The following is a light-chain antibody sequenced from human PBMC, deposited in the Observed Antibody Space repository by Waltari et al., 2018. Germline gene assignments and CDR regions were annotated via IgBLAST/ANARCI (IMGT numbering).Light chain of an antibody. Sequence: DIQMTQSPSTLSASVGDRVTITCLASQRIRIWVAWYQQKTGKAPKLLIYKASSLESGVPSRFRGSGSGTAVSLTISSLQPDDFATYYCQQYNTYPWTFGQGTKVEIK. V-gene: IGKV1-5*03. CDR1: QRIRIW. CDR2: KAS. J-gene: IGKJ1*01. CDR3: QQYNTYPWT.